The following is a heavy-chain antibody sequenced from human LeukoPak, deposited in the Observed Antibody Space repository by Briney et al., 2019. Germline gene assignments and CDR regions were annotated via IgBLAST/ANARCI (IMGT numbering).Heavy chain of an antibody. D-gene: IGHD3-22*01. Sequence: GGSLRLSCAVSGFTLSNYGMSWVRQAPGKGLEWVAGISDSGGRTNYADSVKGRFSISRDNPKNILYLQMNSLGAEDTAVYFCAKRGVVIRVILVGFHKEANYFDSWGQGALVTVSS. V-gene: IGHV3-23*01. CDR3: AKRGVVIRVILVGFHKEANYFDS. J-gene: IGHJ4*02. CDR1: GFTLSNYG. CDR2: ISDSGGRT.